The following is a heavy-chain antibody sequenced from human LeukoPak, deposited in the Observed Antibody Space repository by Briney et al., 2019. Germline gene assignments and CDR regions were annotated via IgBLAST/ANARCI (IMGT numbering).Heavy chain of an antibody. CDR1: GYTFTSYG. D-gene: IGHD2-8*01. CDR2: ISAYNGNT. V-gene: IGHV1-18*01. CDR3: ASCHCTNGVCYGECEYFQH. J-gene: IGHJ1*01. Sequence: ASVKVSCKASGYTFTSYGISWARQAPGQGLEWMGWISAYNGNTNYAQKLQGRLTLTTDTSTSTAYMELRSLRSDDTAVYYCASCHCTNGVCYGECEYFQHWGQDTLVTVSS.